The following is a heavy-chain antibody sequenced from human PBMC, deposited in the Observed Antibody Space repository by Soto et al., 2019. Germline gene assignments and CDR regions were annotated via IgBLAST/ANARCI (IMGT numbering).Heavy chain of an antibody. CDR3: AKEDGSSWYSGMDV. V-gene: IGHV3-30*18. J-gene: IGHJ6*02. D-gene: IGHD6-13*01. Sequence: GGSLRLSCAASGFTFSSYGMHWVRQAPGKGLEWVAVISYDGSNKYYADSVKGRFTISRDNSKNTLYLQMNSLRAEDTAAYYCAKEDGSSWYSGMDVWGQGTTVTVSS. CDR1: GFTFSSYG. CDR2: ISYDGSNK.